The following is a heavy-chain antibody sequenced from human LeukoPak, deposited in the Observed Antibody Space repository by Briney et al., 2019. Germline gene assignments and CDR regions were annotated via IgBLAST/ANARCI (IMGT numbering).Heavy chain of an antibody. V-gene: IGHV1-69*04. CDR1: GGTFSSYA. J-gene: IGHJ3*02. D-gene: IGHD3/OR15-3a*01. CDR2: IIPILGVA. Sequence: SVKVSCKASGGTFSSYAISWVRQAPGQGLEWMGRIIPILGVANYAQKFQGRVTITADKSTSTAYMELSSLRSEDTAVYYCARGGLGMHGFDIWGQGTMVTVSP. CDR3: ARGGLGMHGFDI.